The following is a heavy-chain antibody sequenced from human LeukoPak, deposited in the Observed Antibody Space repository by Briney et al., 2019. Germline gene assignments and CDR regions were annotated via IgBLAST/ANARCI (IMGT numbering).Heavy chain of an antibody. CDR1: GGSITTSSYY. J-gene: IGHJ2*01. CDR2: IYYSGST. V-gene: IGHV4-39*01. CDR3: ARAFRARYFDL. D-gene: IGHD2/OR15-2a*01. Sequence: SVTLSLTCTVSGGSITTSSYYWGWIRQPPGKGLEWIGIIYYSGSTYYNPSLKGRVTISVDTSKNQFSLKLSSVTAADTAVYYCARAFRARYFDLWGRGTLVTVSS.